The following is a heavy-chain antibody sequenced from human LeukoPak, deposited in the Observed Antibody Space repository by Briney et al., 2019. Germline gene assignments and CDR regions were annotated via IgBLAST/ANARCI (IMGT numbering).Heavy chain of an antibody. CDR2: IYHSGST. D-gene: IGHD5-18*01. Sequence: SETLSLTCAVSGGSISNSNWWSWVRQPPGKGLEWIGEIYHSGSTNYNPSLKSRVTISVDKSKNQFSLKLRSVTAADTAAYYCARLGYNYNSFFDYWGQGTLVTVSS. CDR3: ARLGYNYNSFFDY. J-gene: IGHJ4*02. V-gene: IGHV4-4*02. CDR1: GGSISNSNW.